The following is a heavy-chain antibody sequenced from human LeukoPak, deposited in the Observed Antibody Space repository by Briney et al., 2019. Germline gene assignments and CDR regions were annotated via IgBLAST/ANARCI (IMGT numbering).Heavy chain of an antibody. V-gene: IGHV3-7*01. CDR1: GFTFSSYW. CDR2: IKQDGSEK. D-gene: IGHD3-10*01. Sequence: GGSLRLSCAASGFTFSSYWMCWVRQAPGKGLEWVASIKQDGSEKYYVDSVKGRFTISRDNAKNSLYLQMNSLRAEDTAVYYCASDPFGELLYRDGYYGMDVWGQGTTVTVSS. J-gene: IGHJ6*02. CDR3: ASDPFGELLYRDGYYGMDV.